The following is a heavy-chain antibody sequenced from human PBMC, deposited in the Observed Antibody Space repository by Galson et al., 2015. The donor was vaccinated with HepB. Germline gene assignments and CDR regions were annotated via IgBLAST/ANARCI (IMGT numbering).Heavy chain of an antibody. V-gene: IGHV3-21*01. CDR3: AREGDSSGWYRKGAFDI. J-gene: IGHJ3*02. D-gene: IGHD6-19*01. Sequence: SLRLSCAASGFTFSSYSMNWVRQAPGKGLEWVSSISSSSSYIYYADSVKGRFTISRDNAKNSLYLQMSSLRTEDTAVYYCAREGDSSGWYRKGAFDIWGQGTMVTVSS. CDR2: ISSSSSYI. CDR1: GFTFSSYS.